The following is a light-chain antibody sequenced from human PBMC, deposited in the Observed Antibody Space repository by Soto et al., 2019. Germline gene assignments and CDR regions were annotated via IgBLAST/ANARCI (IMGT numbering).Light chain of an antibody. J-gene: IGKJ2*01. V-gene: IGKV1-39*01. CDR3: QQSYSTPPT. Sequence: DIQMTQSPSSLSASVGDRVTITCRASQSINTNLNWYQQKPGKVPKLLIYGVSSLESGVPSRFSGSGSGTDFTLTISSLQPEDSAVYYRQQSYSTPPTFGQGTKVEIK. CDR2: GVS. CDR1: QSINTN.